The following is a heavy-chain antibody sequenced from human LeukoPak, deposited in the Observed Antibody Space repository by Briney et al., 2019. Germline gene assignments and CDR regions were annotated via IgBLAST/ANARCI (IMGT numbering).Heavy chain of an antibody. Sequence: GGSLRLSCAASGFTFSSNWMHWVCQAPGKGLVWVSRINEDGSTTNYADSVKGRSTIFRDNAKNTLYLQMNSLRAEDTAVYYCVRDLGGRSGHWGQRTLVTVSS. CDR3: VRDLGGRSGH. CDR2: INEDGSTT. V-gene: IGHV3-74*01. J-gene: IGHJ4*02. D-gene: IGHD1-26*01. CDR1: GFTFSSNW.